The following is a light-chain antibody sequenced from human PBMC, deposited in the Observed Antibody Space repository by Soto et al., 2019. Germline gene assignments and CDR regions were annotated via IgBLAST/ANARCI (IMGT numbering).Light chain of an antibody. Sequence: QCPSTPRASVGAGPTSTRRASQSISRLLAWYQQKPGKAPKLLIYDASSLESGVPSRFSGSGSGTEFTLTISSLQPDDFATYYCQQYNIYPLTFGGGTKVAIK. CDR3: QQYNIYPLT. CDR2: DAS. J-gene: IGKJ4*01. V-gene: IGKV1-5*01. CDR1: QSISRL.